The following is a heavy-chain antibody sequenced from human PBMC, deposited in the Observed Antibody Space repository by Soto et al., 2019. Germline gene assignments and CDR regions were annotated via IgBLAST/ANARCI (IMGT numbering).Heavy chain of an antibody. CDR3: ARDYYGEGYFDY. D-gene: IGHD3-22*01. V-gene: IGHV3-30*04. CDR1: GFTFSTYA. Sequence: QVQLVESGGGVVQPGRSLRLSCAASGFTFSTYAMHWVRQAPGKGLEWVAAISYDGSNKYYADSVKGRFTISRDNSKNPLYLQMNSLRAEDTAVYYCARDYYGEGYFDYWGQGTLVTVSS. CDR2: ISYDGSNK. J-gene: IGHJ4*02.